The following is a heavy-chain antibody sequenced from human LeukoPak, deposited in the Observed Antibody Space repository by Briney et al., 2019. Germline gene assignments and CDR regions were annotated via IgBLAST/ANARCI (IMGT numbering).Heavy chain of an antibody. J-gene: IGHJ4*02. CDR2: ISYDGSNK. D-gene: IGHD5-24*01. CDR1: GFTFSSYG. Sequence: PGRSLRLSCAASGFTFSSYGMHWVRQAPGKGLEWVAVISYDGSNKYYADSVKCRFTISRDNSKNTLYLQMNSLRAEDTAVYYCAKDRDWYYFDYWGQGTLVTVSS. CDR3: AKDRDWYYFDY. V-gene: IGHV3-30*18.